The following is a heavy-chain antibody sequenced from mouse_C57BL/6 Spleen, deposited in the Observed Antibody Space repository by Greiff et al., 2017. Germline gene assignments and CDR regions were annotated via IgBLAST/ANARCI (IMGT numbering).Heavy chain of an antibody. CDR2: ILPSIGRT. D-gene: IGHD2-3*01. CDR3: ARLDGYSFDY. V-gene: IGHV15-2*01. J-gene: IGHJ2*01. Sequence: QVQLKQSGSELRSPGSSVKLSCKDFDSEVFPIAYMSWVRQKPGHGFEWIGGILPSIGRTIYGGKFEDKATLDSDTLSNTAYLELNSLTSEDSAFYYCARLDGYSFDYWGQGTTLTVSS. CDR1: DSEVFPIAY.